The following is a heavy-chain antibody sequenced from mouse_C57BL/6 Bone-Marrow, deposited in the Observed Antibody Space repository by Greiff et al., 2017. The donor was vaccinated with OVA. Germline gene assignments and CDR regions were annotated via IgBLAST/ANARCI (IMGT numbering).Heavy chain of an antibody. Sequence: QVQLKQSGVELVRPGTSVKISCKASGYAFTNYYLGWLKQGPGHGLEWIGDIDPGSGNTYYNEKFKGKVTLTADKSSSTAYMQLSSLTSEDSAVYFCSRAGYGSFAYWGQGTLVTVSA. J-gene: IGHJ3*01. CDR3: SRAGYGSFAY. CDR2: IDPGSGNT. V-gene: IGHV1-63*01. CDR1: GYAFTNYY. D-gene: IGHD2-2*01.